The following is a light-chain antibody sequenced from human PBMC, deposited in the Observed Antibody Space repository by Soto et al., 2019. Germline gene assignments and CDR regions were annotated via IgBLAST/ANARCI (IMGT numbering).Light chain of an antibody. J-gene: IGKJ5*01. CDR2: ATS. CDR3: QQARSFPVT. Sequence: DIQMTQSPSSLSASVGDTVSITCRSSQDVGRWLSWYQQKPGKDPKILIFATSTLQSGVPSRFSGSGSGTDFNLTITRLQSEDFATYDCQQARSFPVTVGQGTRREIK. CDR1: QDVGRW. V-gene: IGKV1D-12*01.